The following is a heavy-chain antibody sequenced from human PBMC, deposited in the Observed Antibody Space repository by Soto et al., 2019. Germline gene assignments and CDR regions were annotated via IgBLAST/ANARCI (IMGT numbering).Heavy chain of an antibody. CDR3: VRGPEELVYYNSIDV. V-gene: IGHV3-11*01. Sequence: GGSLRLSCEASGFTFSDYYMSWIRQVPGRGLEWVSYISIGGTPIYYADSVKGRFTISRDNAQNSLYLHMTSLAAEDTALYYCVRGPEELVYYNSIDVWGQGTTVTVSS. CDR2: ISIGGTPI. J-gene: IGHJ6*02. CDR1: GFTFSDYY. D-gene: IGHD3-10*01.